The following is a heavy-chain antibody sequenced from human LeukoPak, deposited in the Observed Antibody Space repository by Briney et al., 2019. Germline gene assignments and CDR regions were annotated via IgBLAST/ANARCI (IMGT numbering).Heavy chain of an antibody. V-gene: IGHV3-23*01. CDR2: ISGSGGST. Sequence: PGGSLRPSCAASGFTFKNYAMSWVRQAPGKGLEWVSAISGSGGSTYYADSVKGRFTISRDNSKNTLYLQMNSLRAEDTAVYYCAKGWQLPYYFDYWGQGTLVTVSS. D-gene: IGHD6-6*01. CDR3: AKGWQLPYYFDY. CDR1: GFTFKNYA. J-gene: IGHJ4*02.